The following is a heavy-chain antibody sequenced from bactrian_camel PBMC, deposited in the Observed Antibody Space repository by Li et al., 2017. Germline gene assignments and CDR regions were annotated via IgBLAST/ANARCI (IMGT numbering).Heavy chain of an antibody. CDR3: VRDALSGEAY. CDR2: ISSTGTT. J-gene: IGHJ4*01. CDR1: GHTPSPIC. Sequence: HVQLVESGGGSVQSGGSLRLSCTASGHTPSPICMGWFRQAPGKEREGVSTISSTGTTYYADSVKGRFTTSRDNAKNTVYLQMNSLKPEDTAVYYCVRDALSGEAYWGQGTQVTVS. D-gene: IGHD1*01. V-gene: IGHV3S53*01.